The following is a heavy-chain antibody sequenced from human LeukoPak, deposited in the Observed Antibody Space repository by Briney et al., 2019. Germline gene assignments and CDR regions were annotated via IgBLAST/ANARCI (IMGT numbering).Heavy chain of an antibody. Sequence: GSLILSCAASGFTFSSYGMSWVRPAPGKGLEWVSGISGSGGSTYYADSVKGRFTISRDNSKNTLYLQMNSLRAEDTAVYYCAKDNPYDSSGYWSYWGQGTLVTVSS. V-gene: IGHV3-23*01. J-gene: IGHJ4*02. CDR2: ISGSGGST. D-gene: IGHD3-22*01. CDR1: GFTFSSYG. CDR3: AKDNPYDSSGYWSY.